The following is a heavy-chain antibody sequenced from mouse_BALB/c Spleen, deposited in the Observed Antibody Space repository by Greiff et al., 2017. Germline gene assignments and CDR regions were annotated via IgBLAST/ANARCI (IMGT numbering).Heavy chain of an antibody. CDR1: GFTFSSFG. J-gene: IGHJ4*01. CDR2: ISSGSSTI. V-gene: IGHV5-17*02. Sequence: EVQLVESGGGLVQPGGSRKLSCAASGFTFSSFGMHWVRQAPEKGLEWVAYISSGSSTIYYADTVKGRFTISRDNPKNTLFLQMTSLRSEDTAMYYCARRGRNYAMDYWGQGTSVTVSS. CDR3: ARRGRNYAMDY.